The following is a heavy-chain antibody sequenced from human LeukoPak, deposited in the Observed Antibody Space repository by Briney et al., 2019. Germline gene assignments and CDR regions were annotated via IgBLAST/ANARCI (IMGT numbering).Heavy chain of an antibody. J-gene: IGHJ4*02. CDR2: MSYDGSNK. Sequence: GGSLRLSCAASGFTFSSYAMHWVRQAPGKGLEWVAVMSYDGSNKYYADSVKGRFTISRDNSKNTLYLQMNSLRAEDTAVYYCARDKAAAGIFDYWGQGTLVTVSS. V-gene: IGHV3-30*04. CDR1: GFTFSSYA. D-gene: IGHD6-13*01. CDR3: ARDKAAAGIFDY.